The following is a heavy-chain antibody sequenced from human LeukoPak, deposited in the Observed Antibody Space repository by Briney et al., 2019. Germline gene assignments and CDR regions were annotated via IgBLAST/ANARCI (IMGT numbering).Heavy chain of an antibody. CDR2: ISPSGGST. J-gene: IGHJ5*02. V-gene: IGHV1-46*01. CDR3: ARDNSVRDEAWWFNL. Sequence: ASVKVSCKAFGYTFTSNYMHWVRQAPGQGPEWMGVISPSGGSTTYAQKFQGSVTLTRDMSTSTDYLELSSLRSEDTAVYYCARDNSVRDEAWWFNLWGQGTLVTVSS. D-gene: IGHD5-24*01. CDR1: GYTFTSNY.